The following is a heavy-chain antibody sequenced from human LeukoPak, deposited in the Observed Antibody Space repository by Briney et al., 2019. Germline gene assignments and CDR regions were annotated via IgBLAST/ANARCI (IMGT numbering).Heavy chain of an antibody. CDR2: IRHDGSHI. V-gene: IGHV3-30*02. CDR1: GFNFNVYG. CDR3: TMEPQPYYEENYFDH. J-gene: IGHJ4*02. Sequence: PGGSLRLSCVASGFNFNVYGMHWVRQAPGKGLEWVAFIRHDGSHIYYADAVKGRFTISRDNSKNTVHLQMDSLRPEDMAVYFCTMEPQPYYEENYFDHWGQGTL. D-gene: IGHD3-16*01.